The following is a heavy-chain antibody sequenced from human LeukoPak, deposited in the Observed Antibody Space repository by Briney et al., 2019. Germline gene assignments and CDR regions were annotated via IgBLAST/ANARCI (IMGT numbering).Heavy chain of an antibody. J-gene: IGHJ5*02. D-gene: IGHD5-18*01. V-gene: IGHV4-61*02. CDR2: IYTSEST. CDR1: GLSISSGSYY. Sequence: PSHTLSLTCTVSGLSISSGSYYCSWIRQPAGKGLEWMGRIYTSESTNYHPSLNSRITISVDRSKNQFSLNLSSMTPAATAVYYCARDLLERYNRWGQGTLVTVSS. CDR3: ARDLLERYNR.